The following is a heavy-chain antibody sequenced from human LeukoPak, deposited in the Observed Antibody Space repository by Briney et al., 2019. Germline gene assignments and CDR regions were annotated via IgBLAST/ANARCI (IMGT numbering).Heavy chain of an antibody. CDR3: ARVVLRASSYFDY. CDR1: GGSISSGRYS. V-gene: IGHV4-30-2*01. D-gene: IGHD2-2*01. CDR2: IYHSGST. J-gene: IGHJ4*02. Sequence: KDSETLSLTCAVSGGSISSGRYSWSWIRQPPGKGLEWIGYIYHSGSTYCNPSLKSRVTISVDRSKNQFSLKLSSLTAADTAVYYCARVVLRASSYFDYWGQGTLVTVSS.